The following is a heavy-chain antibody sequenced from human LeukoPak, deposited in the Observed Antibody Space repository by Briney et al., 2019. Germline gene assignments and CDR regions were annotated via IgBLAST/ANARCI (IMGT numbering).Heavy chain of an antibody. J-gene: IGHJ4*02. Sequence: ASVKVSCKASGYTFTGYYMHWVRQAPGQGLEWMGRINPNSGGTNYAQKFQGRVTMTGDTSISTAYMELSRLRSDDTAVYYCARGDSSGYLNYFDYWGQGTLVTVSS. D-gene: IGHD3-22*01. V-gene: IGHV1-2*06. CDR2: INPNSGGT. CDR3: ARGDSSGYLNYFDY. CDR1: GYTFTGYY.